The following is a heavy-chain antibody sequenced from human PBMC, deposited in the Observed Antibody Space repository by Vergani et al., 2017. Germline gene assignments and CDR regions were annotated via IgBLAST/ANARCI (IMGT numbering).Heavy chain of an antibody. CDR2: IHHSGDN. CDR3: ARHRGSGSFFPSSYFYGMDV. D-gene: IGHD3-10*01. V-gene: IGHV4-38-2*01. CDR1: DSSIMTKPY. Sequence: QVQLQESGPGLVKPSETLTLTCDVSDSSIMTKPYWGWFRQSPGKGLEWIGCIHHSGDNHYNSSLKSRVSISIVSSSKFSLSLTSVTAADRAIYYCARHRGSGSFFPSSYFYGMDVWGHGTTVTVSS. J-gene: IGHJ6*02.